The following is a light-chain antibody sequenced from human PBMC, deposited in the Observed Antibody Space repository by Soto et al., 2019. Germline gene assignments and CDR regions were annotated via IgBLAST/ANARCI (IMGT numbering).Light chain of an antibody. Sequence: QSVLTQPPSVSGAPGQRVTISCTGSSSNIGAGYDVNWYQQLPETAPKLLIFGDSNRPSGVPDRFSGSKSGTSASLVITGHQADDEADYYCQSNDNGLSGSDVFGTGTKVTVL. V-gene: IGLV1-40*01. J-gene: IGLJ1*01. CDR1: SSNIGAGYD. CDR3: QSNDNGLSGSDV. CDR2: GDS.